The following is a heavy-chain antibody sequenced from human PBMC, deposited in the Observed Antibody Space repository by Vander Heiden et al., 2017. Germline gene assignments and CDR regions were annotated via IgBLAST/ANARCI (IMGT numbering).Heavy chain of an antibody. Sequence: QVQLVQSGAEVKKPGSSVKVSCKASGGTFSSYAISWVRQAPGQGFGWMGGFIPIFGTANYAQKFQGRVTITADESTSTAYMELSSLRSEDTAVYYCARVRLQLAHKLYYYYGMDVWGQGTTVTVSS. V-gene: IGHV1-69*01. CDR2: FIPIFGTA. CDR1: GGTFSSYA. D-gene: IGHD2-2*01. CDR3: ARVRLQLAHKLYYYYGMDV. J-gene: IGHJ6*02.